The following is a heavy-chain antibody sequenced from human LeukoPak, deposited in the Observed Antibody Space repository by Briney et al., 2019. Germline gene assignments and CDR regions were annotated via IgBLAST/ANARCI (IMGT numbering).Heavy chain of an antibody. CDR2: IIPILGIA. CDR3: ARTTVVTTNFDY. D-gene: IGHD4-23*01. Sequence: SVKVSCKASGGTFSSYAISWVRQAPGQGLKWMGRIIPILGIANYAQKFQGRVTITADKSTSTAYMELSSLRSEDTAVYYCARTTVVTTNFDYWGQGTLVTVSS. V-gene: IGHV1-69*04. CDR1: GGTFSSYA. J-gene: IGHJ4*02.